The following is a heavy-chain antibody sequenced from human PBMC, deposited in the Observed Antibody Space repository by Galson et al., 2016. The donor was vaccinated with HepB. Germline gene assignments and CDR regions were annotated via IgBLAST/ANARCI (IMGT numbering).Heavy chain of an antibody. CDR1: GYSFSDNW. D-gene: IGHD4-17*01. CDR3: TRPLYYADYVFGH. J-gene: IGHJ4*02. Sequence: SGAEVKKPGESLRLSCQGLGYSFSDNWIGWVRQKPGKGLEWMGVIYPGDSDTRYSPSFEGQVTISVDKSINTAYLQWTTLKAADTAIYYCTRPLYYADYVFGHWGQGTLVTVSS. V-gene: IGHV5-51*03. CDR2: IYPGDSDT.